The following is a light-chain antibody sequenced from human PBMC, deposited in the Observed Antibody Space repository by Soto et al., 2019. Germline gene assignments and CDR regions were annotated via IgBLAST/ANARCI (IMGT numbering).Light chain of an antibody. V-gene: IGLV2-14*01. CDR1: SSYVGGYNY. CDR3: SPYTGSSTYV. Sequence: QSVLTQPASVSGSPGQSITISCTGTSSYVGGYNYVSWYQQYPGKAPKLMIYDVSNRPSGVSNRFSGSKSGNTASLTISGLQAEDESDYYCSPYTGSSTYVFGTGTKVTVL. J-gene: IGLJ1*01. CDR2: DVS.